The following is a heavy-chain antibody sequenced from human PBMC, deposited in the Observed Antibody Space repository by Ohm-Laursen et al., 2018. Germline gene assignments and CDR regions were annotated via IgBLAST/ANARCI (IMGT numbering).Heavy chain of an antibody. CDR2: INPSGGST. CDR3: ARDLWHIVVVEEASGFDY. CDR1: GYTFTSYY. J-gene: IGHJ4*02. Sequence: GATVKTSCKTSGYTFTSYYMHWVRQAPGQGLEWMGIINPSGGSTSYAQKFQGRVTMTRDTSTSTVYMELSSLRSEDTAVYYCARDLWHIVVVEEASGFDYWGQGTLVTVSS. D-gene: IGHD2-21*01. V-gene: IGHV1-46*01.